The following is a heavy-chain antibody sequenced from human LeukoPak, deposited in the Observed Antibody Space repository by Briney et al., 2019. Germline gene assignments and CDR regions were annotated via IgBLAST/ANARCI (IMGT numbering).Heavy chain of an antibody. D-gene: IGHD3-22*01. J-gene: IGHJ4*02. CDR1: GYSFTSYW. V-gene: IGHV5-51*01. CDR2: IYPGDSYT. CDR3: ARYYYDSSGYPDFDY. Sequence: TRGESLKISCKGSGYSFTSYWIGWVRQMPGKGQEWMGIIYPGDSYTRYSPSFQGQVTISADKSISTAYLQWSSLKASDTAMYYCARYYYDSSGYPDFDYWGQGTLVTVSS.